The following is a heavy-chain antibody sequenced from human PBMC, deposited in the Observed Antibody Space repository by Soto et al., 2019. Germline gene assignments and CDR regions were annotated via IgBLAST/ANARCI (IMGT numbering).Heavy chain of an antibody. D-gene: IGHD3-22*01. CDR1: GFTFSSYA. Sequence: GGSLRLSCAASGFTFSSYAMNWVRQAPGKGLEWVSVISGSDGSTYYADSVKGRFTISRDNSKNTLYLQMNSLRAEDTAVYYCARATMIDLLTSWGQGTLVTVSS. CDR3: ARATMIDLLTS. V-gene: IGHV3-23*01. CDR2: ISGSDGST. J-gene: IGHJ5*02.